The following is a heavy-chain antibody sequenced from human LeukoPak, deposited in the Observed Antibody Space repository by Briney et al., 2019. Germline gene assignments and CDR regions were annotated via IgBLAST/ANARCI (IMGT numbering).Heavy chain of an antibody. CDR3: VRGGANWVFDY. V-gene: IGHV4-59*01. J-gene: IGHJ4*02. CDR1: GGSISSYY. CDR2: IYYSGST. Sequence: PSETLSLTCTVSGGSISSYYWSWIRQPPGKGLEWIGYIYYSGSTNYNPSLKSRVTISVDTSKNQLSLKLSSVTAADTAVYYCVRGGANWVFDYWGQGTLVTVSS. D-gene: IGHD7-27*01.